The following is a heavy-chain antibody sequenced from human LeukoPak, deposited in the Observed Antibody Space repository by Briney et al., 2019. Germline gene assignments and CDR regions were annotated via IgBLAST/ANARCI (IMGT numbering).Heavy chain of an antibody. D-gene: IGHD4-17*01. Sequence: GGSLRLSCAASGFTFSSYSMSWVRQAPGKGLEWVSYISSSSSTIYYADSVKGRFTISRDNAKNSLYLQMNSLRAEDTAVYYCARDLGMTDGDYVSYFDYWGQGTLVTVSS. CDR1: GFTFSSYS. V-gene: IGHV3-48*01. CDR2: ISSSSSTI. CDR3: ARDLGMTDGDYVSYFDY. J-gene: IGHJ4*02.